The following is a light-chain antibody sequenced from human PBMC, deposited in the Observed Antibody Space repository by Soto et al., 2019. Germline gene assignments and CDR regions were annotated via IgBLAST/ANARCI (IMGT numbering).Light chain of an antibody. V-gene: IGLV2-14*01. CDR3: ASITRSSTSV. Sequence: QSAVGQPASVSGSPGQSITISCTGTSSDVGGYEYVSWYQHQPDKAPKLIIYDVTNRPSGVSTRFSGSKSGNTASLTISGIQTEDEADYYCASITRSSTSVFGTGTKVTV. CDR1: SSDVGGYEY. CDR2: DVT. J-gene: IGLJ1*01.